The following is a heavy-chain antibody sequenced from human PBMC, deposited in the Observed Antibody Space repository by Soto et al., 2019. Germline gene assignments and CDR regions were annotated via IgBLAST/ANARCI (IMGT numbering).Heavy chain of an antibody. CDR2: ISAYNGNT. CDR1: GYTFTNYG. Sequence: QVQLVQSGAEVKKPGASVNVSCKASGYTFTNYGFSWVRQAPGQRLEWMGWISAYNGNTNYAQKLQGRVTMTTDTSTGTAYMELRSLRSDDTAVHYCASSFTSSQWLYGMDVWGQGTTVTVSS. CDR3: ASSFTSSQWLYGMDV. V-gene: IGHV1-18*01. D-gene: IGHD2-2*01. J-gene: IGHJ6*02.